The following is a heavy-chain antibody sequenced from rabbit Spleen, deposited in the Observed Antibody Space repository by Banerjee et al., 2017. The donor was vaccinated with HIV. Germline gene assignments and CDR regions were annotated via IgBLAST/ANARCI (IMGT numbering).Heavy chain of an antibody. V-gene: IGHV1S40*01. CDR2: IDTGSSGFT. CDR3: ARDTGTSFSTYGMDL. J-gene: IGHJ6*01. Sequence: QSLEESGGDLVQPGASLTLTCTASGFSFSSSSYMCWVRQAPGKGLEWIACIDTGSSGFTYFATWAKGRFTCSKTSSTTVTLQMTSLTAADTATYFCARDTGTSFSTYGMDLWGPGTLVTVS. CDR1: GFSFSSSSY. D-gene: IGHD7-1*01.